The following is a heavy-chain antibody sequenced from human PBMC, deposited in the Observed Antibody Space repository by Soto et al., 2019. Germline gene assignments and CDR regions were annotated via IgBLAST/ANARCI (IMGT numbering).Heavy chain of an antibody. CDR3: ARHTSYTSGWCDY. J-gene: IGHJ4*02. CDR2: IYYSGST. Sequence: PSETLSLTCTVSGGSISSTSYYWGWLRQPPGKGLEWIGIIYYSGSTYYNPSLKSRVTISVDTSKNQFSLKLSSVAAADTAVYYCARHTSYTSGWCDYWGRGTQVT. CDR1: GGSISSTSYY. V-gene: IGHV4-39*01. D-gene: IGHD6-19*01.